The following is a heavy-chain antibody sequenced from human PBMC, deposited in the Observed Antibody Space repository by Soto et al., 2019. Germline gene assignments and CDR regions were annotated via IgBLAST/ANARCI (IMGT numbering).Heavy chain of an antibody. V-gene: IGHV3-30*18. J-gene: IGHJ4*02. Sequence: QVQLVESGGGVVQPGRSLRLSCAASGFTFSSYGMHWVRQAPGKGLEWVAVISYDGSNKYYADSVKGRFTISRDNSKNTLYLQMNSLRAEDTAVYYCAKESYYYDSSGYSNFDYWGQGTLVTVSS. D-gene: IGHD3-22*01. CDR3: AKESYYYDSSGYSNFDY. CDR2: ISYDGSNK. CDR1: GFTFSSYG.